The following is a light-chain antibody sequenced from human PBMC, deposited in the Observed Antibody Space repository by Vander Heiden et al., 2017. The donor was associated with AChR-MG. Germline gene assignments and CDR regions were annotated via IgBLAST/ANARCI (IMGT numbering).Light chain of an antibody. V-gene: IGKV4-1*01. CDR2: WSS. J-gene: IGKJ2*01. CDR3: HQEVSLPYT. CDR1: QSILYSSNNKNF. Sequence: DIVMTQSPDSLAVSLGERATINCKSSQSILYSSNNKNFLAWYQQKPGQPPKLLIYWSSTRESGVPDRFSGSGSGTDFTLTISSLQAEDVAVYFCHQEVSLPYTFGQRTKLEIK.